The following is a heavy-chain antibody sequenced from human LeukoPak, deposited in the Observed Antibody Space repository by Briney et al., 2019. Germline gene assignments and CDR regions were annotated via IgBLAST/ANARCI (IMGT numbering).Heavy chain of an antibody. CDR3: ARHSPAVGYYDSSGYYSWLDP. Sequence: GESLKISCKGSGYNFSRYWIGWVRPMPGKGLEWMGTIYPGNYEIRYSPSFQAPVTISADKSTTTAYLQWSSLKASDTAMYYCARHSPAVGYYDSSGYYSWLDPWGQGTLVTVSS. CDR1: GYNFSRYW. V-gene: IGHV5-51*01. CDR2: IYPGNYEI. D-gene: IGHD3-22*01. J-gene: IGHJ5*02.